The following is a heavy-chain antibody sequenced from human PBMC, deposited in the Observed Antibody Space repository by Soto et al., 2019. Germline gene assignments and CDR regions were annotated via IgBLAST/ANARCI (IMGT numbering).Heavy chain of an antibody. D-gene: IGHD3-9*01. CDR2: IKPSGSRT. V-gene: IGHV1-46*01. J-gene: IGHJ3*02. Sequence: ASVKVSCKTSGYSFTSYYIHWVRQAPGQGLEWMGIIKPSGSRTNFAQKFQGRVTMTKDTSTSTVYMELSSLRSEDTAVYYCAREYYYDILTAYPLNYAFDIWGQGTMVTVSS. CDR3: AREYYYDILTAYPLNYAFDI. CDR1: GYSFTSYY.